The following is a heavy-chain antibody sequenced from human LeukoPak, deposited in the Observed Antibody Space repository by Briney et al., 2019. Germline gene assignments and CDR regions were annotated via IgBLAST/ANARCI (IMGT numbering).Heavy chain of an antibody. V-gene: IGHV4-34*01. CDR1: GGSFSGYY. J-gene: IGHJ4*02. D-gene: IGHD2-2*01. CDR3: ARASKDCSSTSCFPGGRYYFDY. CDR2: INHSGST. Sequence: PSETLSLTCAVYGGSFSGYYWSWIRQPPGKGLEWIGEINHSGSTNYNPSLKSRVTISVDTSKNQFSLKLSSVTAADTAVYYCARASKDCSSTSCFPGGRYYFDYWGQGTLVTVSS.